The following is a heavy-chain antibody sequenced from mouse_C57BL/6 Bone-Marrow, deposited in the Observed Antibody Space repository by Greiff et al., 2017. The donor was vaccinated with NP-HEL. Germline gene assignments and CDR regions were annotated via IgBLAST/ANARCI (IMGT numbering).Heavy chain of an antibody. D-gene: IGHD1-1*02. CDR2: INPSSGYT. CDR1: GYTFTSYW. Sequence: QVQLKESGAELAKPGASVKLSCKASGYTFTSYWMHWVKQRPGQGLEWIGYINPSSGYTKYNQKFKDKATLTADKSSSTAYMQLSSLTYADSAVYYCAREELLYYYAMDYWGQGTSVTVSS. V-gene: IGHV1-7*01. J-gene: IGHJ4*01. CDR3: AREELLYYYAMDY.